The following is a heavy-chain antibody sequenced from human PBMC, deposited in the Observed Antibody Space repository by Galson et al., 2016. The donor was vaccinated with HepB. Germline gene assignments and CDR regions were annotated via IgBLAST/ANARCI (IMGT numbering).Heavy chain of an antibody. CDR3: AKTYSDFWSGYPYYYFDY. CDR2: ISYDGSNK. V-gene: IGHV3-30*18. J-gene: IGHJ4*02. D-gene: IGHD3-3*01. Sequence: SLRLSCAASGFTFSSYGMHWVRQAPGKGLEWVAVISYDGSNKYYADSVKGRFTISRDNSKNTLYLQMNSLRAEDTAVYYCAKTYSDFWSGYPYYYFDYWGEGTLVTVSS. CDR1: GFTFSSYG.